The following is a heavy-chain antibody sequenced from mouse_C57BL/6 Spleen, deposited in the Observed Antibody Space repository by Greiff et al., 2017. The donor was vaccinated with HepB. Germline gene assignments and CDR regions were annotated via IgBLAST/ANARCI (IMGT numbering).Heavy chain of an antibody. V-gene: IGHV1-77*01. Sequence: QVQLQQSGAELVKPGASVKISCKASGYTFTDYYINWVKQRPGQGLEWIGKIGPGSGSTYYNEKFKGKATLTADKSSSTAYMQLSSLTSEDSAVYFCARSGYYGTLAFYAMDYWGQGTSVTVSS. J-gene: IGHJ4*01. CDR2: IGPGSGST. D-gene: IGHD1-1*01. CDR1: GYTFTDYY. CDR3: ARSGYYGTLAFYAMDY.